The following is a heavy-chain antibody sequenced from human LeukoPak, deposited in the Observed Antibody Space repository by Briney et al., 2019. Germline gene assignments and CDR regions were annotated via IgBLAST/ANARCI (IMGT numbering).Heavy chain of an antibody. J-gene: IGHJ4*02. CDR1: RFTFSDYS. Sequence: PGTSLRLSCTASRFTFSDYSMNWVRHNPRKGLEWVSYINNGGGSKYYADSVKGRFTISRDNAKNSMYLQMNSLRDDDTAVYYCARDYGWQLIDWGQGTLVTVSS. V-gene: IGHV3-48*02. D-gene: IGHD2-15*01. CDR2: INNGGGSK. CDR3: ARDYGWQLID.